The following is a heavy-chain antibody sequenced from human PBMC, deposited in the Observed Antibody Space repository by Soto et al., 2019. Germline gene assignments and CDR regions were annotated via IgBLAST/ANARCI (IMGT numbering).Heavy chain of an antibody. J-gene: IGHJ4*02. D-gene: IGHD2-15*01. CDR2: ISGSGGST. CDR1: GFTFSSYA. Sequence: EVQLLESGGGLVQPGGSLRLSCAASGFTFSSYAMSWVRQAPGKGLEWVSAISGSGGSTYYTDSVKGRFTISRDNSKNTLYLQMNSLRAEDTAVYYCAKGLSGVVVERPADYWGQGTLVTVSS. V-gene: IGHV3-23*01. CDR3: AKGLSGVVVERPADY.